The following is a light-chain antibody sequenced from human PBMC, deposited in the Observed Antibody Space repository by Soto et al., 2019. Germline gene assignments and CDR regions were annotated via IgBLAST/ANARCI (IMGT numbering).Light chain of an antibody. Sequence: QSALTQPASVSGSPGQSITISCTRTSSDVGGYKYVSWYQQHPGKAPKVMIYEVSNRPSGVSNRFSGSKSGNTASLTISGLQAEDEADYYCSSYTSSSTVVFGGGTQLTVL. V-gene: IGLV2-14*01. CDR1: SSDVGGYKY. J-gene: IGLJ2*01. CDR3: SSYTSSSTVV. CDR2: EVS.